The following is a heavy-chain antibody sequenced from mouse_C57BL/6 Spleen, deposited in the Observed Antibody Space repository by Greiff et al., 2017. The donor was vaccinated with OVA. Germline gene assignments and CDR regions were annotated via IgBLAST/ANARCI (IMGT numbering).Heavy chain of an antibody. CDR3: ARSADY. Sequence: QVQLQQPGAELVRPGTSVKLSCKASGYTFTSYWMHWVKQRPGQGLEWIGVIDPSDSYTNYTQKFKGKATLTVDKSSSTAYRQLSSLTSEDSAVYYCARSADYWGQGTTLTGSS. CDR1: GYTFTSYW. V-gene: IGHV1-59*01. CDR2: IDPSDSYT. J-gene: IGHJ2*01.